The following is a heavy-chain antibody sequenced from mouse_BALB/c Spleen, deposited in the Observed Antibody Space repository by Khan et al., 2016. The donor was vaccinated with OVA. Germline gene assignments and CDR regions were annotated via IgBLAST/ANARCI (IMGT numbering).Heavy chain of an antibody. D-gene: IGHD2-10*01. CDR2: INTYTGEP. Sequence: QIQLVQSGPELKKPGETVKISCKASGYTFTNYGMNWVKQAPGRGLKWMGWINTYTGEPTYVDDFKGRFVFSLETSASTAYLQINNLKNEDTATYFCARPPYFSYVMGYWGQGTSVTVSS. V-gene: IGHV9-3-1*01. CDR3: ARPPYFSYVMGY. CDR1: GYTFTNYG. J-gene: IGHJ4*01.